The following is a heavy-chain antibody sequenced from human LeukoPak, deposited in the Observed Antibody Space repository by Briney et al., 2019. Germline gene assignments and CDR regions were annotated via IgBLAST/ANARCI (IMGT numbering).Heavy chain of an antibody. Sequence: PGGSLRLSCAASGFTFSSYAMSWVRQAPGKGLEWVSAISGSGGSTYYADSVKGRFTIPRDNSKNTLYLQMNSLRAEDTAVYYCAKDEHGGSYYWDWGQGTLVTVSS. CDR2: ISGSGGST. V-gene: IGHV3-23*01. D-gene: IGHD1-26*01. CDR1: GFTFSSYA. CDR3: AKDEHGGSYYWD. J-gene: IGHJ4*02.